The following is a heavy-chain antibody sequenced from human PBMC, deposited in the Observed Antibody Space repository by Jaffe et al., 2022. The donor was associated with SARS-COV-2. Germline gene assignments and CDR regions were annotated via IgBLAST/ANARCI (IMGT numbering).Heavy chain of an antibody. CDR1: GDSISSSTYY. CDR2: VSYNGET. CDR3: ARASLTHLWFGEFPPYHFDH. J-gene: IGHJ4*02. D-gene: IGHD3-10*01. Sequence: QLQLQESGPGLVKPSETLSLTCTVSGDSISSSTYYWGWIRQPPGKGLEWIGTVSYNGETFYNPSLSSRVAISVDTSKIQFSLSLSSVTATDTAVFYCARASLTHLWFGEFPPYHFDHWGQGTPVTVSS. V-gene: IGHV4-39*01.